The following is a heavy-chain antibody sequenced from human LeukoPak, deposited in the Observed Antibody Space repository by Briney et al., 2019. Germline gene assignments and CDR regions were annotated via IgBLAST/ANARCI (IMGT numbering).Heavy chain of an antibody. D-gene: IGHD2-8*01. V-gene: IGHV4-59*02. CDR1: GDSVSSTY. CDR2: GHHSERS. J-gene: IGHJ5*02. Sequence: PSETLSLTCSVSGDSVSSTYWSWVRQPPGKGLEWIAYGHHSERSNYNPSLKSRVTISVDRSKNQFSLKLSSVTAADTAVYYCARGRANDNWFDPWGQGTLVTVSS. CDR3: ARGRANDNWFDP.